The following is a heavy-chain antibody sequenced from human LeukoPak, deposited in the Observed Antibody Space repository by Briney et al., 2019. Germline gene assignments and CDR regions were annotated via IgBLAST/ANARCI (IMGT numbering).Heavy chain of an antibody. J-gene: IGHJ3*02. D-gene: IGHD3-22*01. CDR2: IYPGDSDT. Sequence: SGESLKISCKGSGYSFTTYWIGWVRQLPGKGLEWMGIIYPGDSDTRYSPSFQGQVTISADKSISTAYLQWSSLKASDTAMYYCARQDREVINAFDIWGQGTVVTVSS. CDR3: ARQDREVINAFDI. CDR1: GYSFTTYW. V-gene: IGHV5-51*01.